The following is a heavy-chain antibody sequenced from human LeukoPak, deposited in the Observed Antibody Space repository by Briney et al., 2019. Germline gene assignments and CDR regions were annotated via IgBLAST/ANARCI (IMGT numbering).Heavy chain of an antibody. J-gene: IGHJ4*02. D-gene: IGHD2-2*01. CDR2: ISGSGGST. CDR3: AKLSRVVPAAESDY. Sequence: GGSLRLSCAASGFTFSSYAMSWVRQAPGKGLEWVSAISGSGGSTYYADSVKGRFTISRDNSKNPLYLQMNSLRAEDTAVYYCAKLSRVVPAAESDYWGQGTLVTVSS. V-gene: IGHV3-23*01. CDR1: GFTFSSYA.